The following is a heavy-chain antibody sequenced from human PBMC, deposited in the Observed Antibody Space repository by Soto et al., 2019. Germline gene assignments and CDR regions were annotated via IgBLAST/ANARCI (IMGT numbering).Heavy chain of an antibody. Sequence: QLQLQESGPGLVKPSETLSLTCTVSGGSISSSSYYWGWIRQPPGKGLEWIGSIYYSGSTYYNPSLKFRVTISVDTSKNQFSLKLSSVTAADTAVYYCARDSGYGYYFDYWGQGTLVTVSS. CDR2: IYYSGST. D-gene: IGHD5-12*01. V-gene: IGHV4-39*02. CDR3: ARDSGYGYYFDY. J-gene: IGHJ4*02. CDR1: GGSISSSSYY.